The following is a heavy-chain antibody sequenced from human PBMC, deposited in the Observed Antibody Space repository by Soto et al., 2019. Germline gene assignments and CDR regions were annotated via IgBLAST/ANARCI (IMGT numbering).Heavy chain of an antibody. CDR2: ISYDGSNK. D-gene: IGHD5-12*01. J-gene: IGHJ4*02. CDR1: GFTFSSYG. Sequence: GGSLRLSCAASGFTFSSYGMHWVRQAPGKGLEWVAVISYDGSNKYYADSVKGRFTISRDNSKNTLYLQMNSLRAEDTAVYYCAKDVDIVATIPFYWGQGTLVTVSS. V-gene: IGHV3-30*18. CDR3: AKDVDIVATIPFY.